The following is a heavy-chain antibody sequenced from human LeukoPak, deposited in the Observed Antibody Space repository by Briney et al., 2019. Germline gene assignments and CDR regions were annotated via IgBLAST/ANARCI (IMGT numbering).Heavy chain of an antibody. CDR1: GFTFSSYS. CDR2: IWYDGSNK. CDR3: AKDYYGPSGGIDY. Sequence: GRSLRLSCAASGFTFSSYSMHWVRQAPGKGLEWVSVIWYDGSNKYYADSVKGRFTISRDNSKNTLYLQMNSLRAEDTAVYYCAKDYYGPSGGIDYWGQGTLVTVSS. V-gene: IGHV3-33*06. D-gene: IGHD3-10*01. J-gene: IGHJ4*02.